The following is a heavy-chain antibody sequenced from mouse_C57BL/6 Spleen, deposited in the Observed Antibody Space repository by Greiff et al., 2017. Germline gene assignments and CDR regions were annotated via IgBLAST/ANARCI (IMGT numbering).Heavy chain of an antibody. CDR1: GYTFTGYW. Sequence: QVQLQQSGAELMKPGASVKLSCKATGYTFTGYWIEWVKQRPGHGLEWIGEILPGSGSTNYNEKFKGKATFTADTSSNTAYMQLSSLTTEDSAIYYCARFPLDYSNYRDAMDYWGQGTSVTVSS. D-gene: IGHD2-5*01. CDR2: ILPGSGST. CDR3: ARFPLDYSNYRDAMDY. V-gene: IGHV1-9*01. J-gene: IGHJ4*01.